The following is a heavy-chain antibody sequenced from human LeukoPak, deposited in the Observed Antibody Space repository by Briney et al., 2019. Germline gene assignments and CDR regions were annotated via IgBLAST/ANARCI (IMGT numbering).Heavy chain of an antibody. D-gene: IGHD5-24*01. Sequence: GGPLRLSCASPGFTFSLYWMSWVRQAPGKGLEWVANIKEDGSAKYYVDSVKGRFTISRDNAKNSQYLQMNSLRAEDTAVYYCARDTGYNTFDYWGQGTLVTVSS. CDR1: GFTFSLYW. CDR2: IKEDGSAK. CDR3: ARDTGYNTFDY. V-gene: IGHV3-7*05. J-gene: IGHJ4*02.